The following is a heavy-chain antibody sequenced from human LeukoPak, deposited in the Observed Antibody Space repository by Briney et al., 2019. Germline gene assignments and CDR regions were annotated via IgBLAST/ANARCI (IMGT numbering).Heavy chain of an antibody. CDR1: GLTFSSYG. D-gene: IGHD2-15*01. V-gene: IGHV3-30*02. CDR3: AKGERTVVVVVAAIDY. CDR2: IRYDGSNK. J-gene: IGHJ4*02. Sequence: PGGSLRLSCAASGLTFSSYGMHWVRQAPGKGLEWVAFIRYDGSNKYYADSVKGRFTISRDNSKNTLYLQMNSLRAEDTAVYYCAKGERTVVVVVAAIDYWGQGTLVTVSS.